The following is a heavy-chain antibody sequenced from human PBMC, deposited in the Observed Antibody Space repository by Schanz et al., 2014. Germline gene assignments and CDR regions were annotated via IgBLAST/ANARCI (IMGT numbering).Heavy chain of an antibody. CDR1: GYTFTSYG. D-gene: IGHD2-15*01. CDR3: ARVRYCSGGTRYHDNCLYT. V-gene: IGHV1-18*01. CDR2: ISPYNGNT. J-gene: IGHJ5*02. Sequence: QVQLVQSGAEVKKPGASVKVSCKASGYTFTSYGISWVRQAPGQGLEWMGWISPYNGNTNYAQNLQGRVTMTTDTSTSTAYMELRSLISDYSALYYCARVRYCSGGTRYHDNCLYTRGPGPVVTDSP.